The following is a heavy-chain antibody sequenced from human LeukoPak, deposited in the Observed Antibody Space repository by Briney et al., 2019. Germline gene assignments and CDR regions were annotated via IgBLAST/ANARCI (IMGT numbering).Heavy chain of an antibody. CDR2: INRDESEK. CDR3: ASELLEMTTNPY. V-gene: IGHV3-7*01. CDR1: GFTFSSYW. J-gene: IGHJ4*02. D-gene: IGHD5-24*01. Sequence: PGGSLRLSCAASGFTFSSYWMTWVRQAPGKGLEWVANINRDESEKYCVDSVKGRFTISRDNAKNSLYLQMNSLRAEDTAVYYCASELLEMTTNPYWGQGTLVTVSS.